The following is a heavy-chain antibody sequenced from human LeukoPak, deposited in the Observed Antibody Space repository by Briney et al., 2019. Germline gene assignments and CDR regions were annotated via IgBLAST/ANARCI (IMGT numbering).Heavy chain of an antibody. CDR1: GYTVTSYG. CDR2: ISAYDGNI. V-gene: IGHV1-18*01. D-gene: IGHD6-13*01. Sequence: ASLKVSCKASGYTVTSYGIGWVRQAPGQGLEWMGWISAYDGNINYVQKLQGRVTMTTDTSTSTAYMELRSLRSDDTAVYYCARRLSSKNSGYWGHGTLVTVSS. CDR3: ARRLSSKNSGY. J-gene: IGHJ4*01.